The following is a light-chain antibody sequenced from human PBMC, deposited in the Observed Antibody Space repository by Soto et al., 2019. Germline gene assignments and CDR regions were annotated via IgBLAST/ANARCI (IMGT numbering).Light chain of an antibody. CDR1: SSDVGGYNY. V-gene: IGLV2-14*01. J-gene: IGLJ2*01. CDR3: SSYTSSSTSV. Sequence: QSALTQPASVSGSPGQSITISCTGTSSDVGGYNYVSWYQQHPGKAPKLMIYDVSNRPSGVSNRFSGSKSGNTASLTISGLQAKDEADYYCSSYTSSSTSVFGGGTKLTVL. CDR2: DVS.